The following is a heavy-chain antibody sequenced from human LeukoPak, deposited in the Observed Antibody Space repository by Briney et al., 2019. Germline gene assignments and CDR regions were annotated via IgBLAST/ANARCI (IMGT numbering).Heavy chain of an antibody. CDR1: GFTFSDYA. Sequence: GGSLRLSCAASGFTFSDYAMNWVRQAPGKGLEWVSSISGSGANTYYADAVKGRFTISRDSSKNMLDLQMNSLRAEDTAVYHCAKESRWELPTGIWGQGTLVTVSS. CDR3: AKESRWELPTGI. D-gene: IGHD1-26*01. V-gene: IGHV3-23*01. J-gene: IGHJ4*02. CDR2: ISGSGANT.